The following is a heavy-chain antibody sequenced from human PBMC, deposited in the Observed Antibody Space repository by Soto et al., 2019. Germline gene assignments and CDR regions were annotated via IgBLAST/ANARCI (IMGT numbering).Heavy chain of an antibody. CDR3: ARESQRRFDCSSTSCSYYYYYVMDG. V-gene: IGHV4-59*01. Sequence: SETLSLSCTVSGGSISSYYWSWIRQPPGKGLEWIGYIYYSGSTNYNPSLKSRVTISVDTSKNQFSLKLSSVTAADTAVYYCARESQRRFDCSSTSCSYYYYYVMDGWAQRTTVTVSS. J-gene: IGHJ6*02. CDR1: GGSISSYY. CDR2: IYYSGST. D-gene: IGHD2-2*01.